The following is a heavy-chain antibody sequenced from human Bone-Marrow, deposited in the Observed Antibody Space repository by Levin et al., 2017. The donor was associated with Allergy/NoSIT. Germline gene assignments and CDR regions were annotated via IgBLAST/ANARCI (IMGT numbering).Heavy chain of an antibody. Sequence: PGESLKISCAASGFTFSNAWMSWVRQAPGKGLEWVGRIKSKTDGGTTDYAAPVKGRFTISRDDSKNTLYLQMNSLKTEDTAVYYCTTGSLELSNLGMDVWGQGTTVTVSS. CDR3: TTGSLELSNLGMDV. J-gene: IGHJ6*02. CDR2: IKSKTDGGTT. V-gene: IGHV3-15*01. CDR1: GFTFSNAW. D-gene: IGHD1-7*01.